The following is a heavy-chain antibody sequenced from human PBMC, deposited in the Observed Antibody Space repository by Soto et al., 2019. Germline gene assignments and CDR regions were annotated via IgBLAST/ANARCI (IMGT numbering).Heavy chain of an antibody. Sequence: ASVKVSCKASGGTFSSYAISWVRQAPGQGLEWMGGIIPIFGTANYAQKFQGRVTITADESTSTAYMELSSLRSEDTAVYYCAGGVHELSYFDYWGQGTLVTVSS. CDR3: AGGVHELSYFDY. J-gene: IGHJ4*02. CDR1: GGTFSSYA. V-gene: IGHV1-69*13. CDR2: IIPIFGTA. D-gene: IGHD1-1*01.